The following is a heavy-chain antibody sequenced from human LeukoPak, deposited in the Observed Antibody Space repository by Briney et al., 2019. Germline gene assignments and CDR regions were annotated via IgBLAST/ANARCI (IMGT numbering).Heavy chain of an antibody. D-gene: IGHD3-10*01. CDR3: ARGLGSGRHAFDI. V-gene: IGHV3-21*01. CDR2: ISTSSSYI. CDR1: GFTFSSYS. J-gene: IGHJ3*02. Sequence: GGSLRLSCTASGFTFSSYSMNWVRQAPGKGLEWVSSISTSSSYIYYADSVKGRFTISRDNARNSLYLQMNTLRAEDTAVYYCARGLGSGRHAFDIWGQGTMVTVSS.